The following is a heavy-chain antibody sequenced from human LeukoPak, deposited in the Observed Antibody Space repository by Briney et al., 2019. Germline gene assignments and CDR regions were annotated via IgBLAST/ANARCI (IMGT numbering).Heavy chain of an antibody. CDR2: IKGDGSSK. Sequence: PGGSLRLSCAASGFTFSNYWMSWVRQAPGKGLEWVANIKGDGSSKNYLDSGKGRFTISRDNAKSSLYLQMSSLRAEDTAVYFCARDGPWFGESFEYWGQGTLVTVSS. J-gene: IGHJ4*02. CDR1: GFTFSNYW. V-gene: IGHV3-7*01. CDR3: ARDGPWFGESFEY. D-gene: IGHD3-10*01.